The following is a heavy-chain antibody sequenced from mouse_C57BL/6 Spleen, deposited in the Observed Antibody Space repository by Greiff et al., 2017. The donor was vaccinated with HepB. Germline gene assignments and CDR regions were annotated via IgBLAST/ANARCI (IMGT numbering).Heavy chain of an antibody. CDR2: IYPGNSDT. V-gene: IGHV1-5*01. CDR3: TRGPLSLYYFDY. CDR1: GYTFTSYW. J-gene: IGHJ2*01. D-gene: IGHD1-1*02. Sequence: EVQLQQSGTVLARPGASVKMSCKTSGYTFTSYWMHWVKQRPGQGLEWIGAIYPGNSDTSYNQKFKGKAKLTAVTSASTAYMELSSLTNEDSAVYYCTRGPLSLYYFDYWGQGTTLTVSS.